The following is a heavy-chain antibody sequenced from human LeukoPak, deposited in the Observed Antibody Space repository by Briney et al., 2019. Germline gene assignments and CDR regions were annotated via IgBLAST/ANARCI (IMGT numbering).Heavy chain of an antibody. D-gene: IGHD3-3*01. CDR2: INHSGST. J-gene: IGHJ4*02. CDR1: GGSFSGYY. Sequence: SETLSLTCAVYGGSFSGYYWSWIRQPPGKGLEWIGEINHSGSTNYNPSLKSRVTISVDTSKNQFSLKLRSVPAADTAVYYCARSDFWSGYSLDYWGQGTLVTVSS. CDR3: ARSDFWSGYSLDY. V-gene: IGHV4-34*01.